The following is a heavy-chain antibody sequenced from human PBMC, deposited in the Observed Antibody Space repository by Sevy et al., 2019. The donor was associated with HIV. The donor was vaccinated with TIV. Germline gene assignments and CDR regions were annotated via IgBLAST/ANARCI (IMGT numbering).Heavy chain of an antibody. D-gene: IGHD3-22*01. Sequence: SETLSLTCAVSRGSISRDNWWSWVRQPPGKGLEWIGDIYHSGSTNYNPSLRSRVTISVDQSKNQFSLRLTAVTAADTVVYFCASLQGYYYDVGGFSSFFFDSWGQGTLVTVSS. CDR1: RGSISRDNW. J-gene: IGHJ4*02. CDR3: ASLQGYYYDVGGFSSFFFDS. V-gene: IGHV4-4*02. CDR2: IYHSGST.